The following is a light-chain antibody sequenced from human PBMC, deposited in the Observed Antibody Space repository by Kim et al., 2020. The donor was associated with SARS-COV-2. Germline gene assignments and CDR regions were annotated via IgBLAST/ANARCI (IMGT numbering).Light chain of an antibody. CDR1: QGISCW. CDR3: QQYDSYPPT. Sequence: SVGHRVTISWRASQGISCWLAWYQQKPEKAPKSLIYAASSLESGVPSRFSGSGSGTDFTLTINSLQPEDFATYYCQQYDSYPPTFGQGTRLEIK. J-gene: IGKJ5*01. CDR2: AAS. V-gene: IGKV1D-16*01.